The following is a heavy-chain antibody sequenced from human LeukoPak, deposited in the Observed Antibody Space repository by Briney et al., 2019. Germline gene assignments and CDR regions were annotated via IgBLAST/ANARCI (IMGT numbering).Heavy chain of an antibody. D-gene: IGHD4-23*01. CDR3: ARDLLNEGNHLDY. J-gene: IGHJ4*02. V-gene: IGHV4-39*02. CDR2: IYYSGST. CDR1: GSISSSSYY. Sequence: GSLRLSCAASGSISSSSYYWGWIRQPPGKGLEWIGSIYYSGSTYYNPSLKSRVTISVDTSKNQFSLKLSSVTAADTAVYYCARDLLNEGNHLDYWGQGTLVTVSS.